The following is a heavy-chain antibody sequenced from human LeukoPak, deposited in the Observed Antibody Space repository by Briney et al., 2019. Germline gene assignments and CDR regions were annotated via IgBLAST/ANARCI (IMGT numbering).Heavy chain of an antibody. V-gene: IGHV4-39*07. J-gene: IGHJ5*02. CDR1: GGSISSRSYY. CDR2: IYYSGST. CDR3: ARATRGITGTPEEVNWFDP. Sequence: SETLSLTCTFSGGSISSRSYYWGWIRQPPGKGLEGIGSIYYSGSTYYNPSLKDRITIPEDTSKNQFSLKLGSVPAADTAVYYCARATRGITGTPEEVNWFDPWGQGTLVTVSS. D-gene: IGHD1-20*01.